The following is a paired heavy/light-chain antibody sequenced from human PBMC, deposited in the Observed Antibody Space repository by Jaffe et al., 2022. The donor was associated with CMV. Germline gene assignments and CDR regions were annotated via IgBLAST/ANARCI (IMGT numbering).Light chain of an antibody. V-gene: IGLV3-25*03. CDR2: KDS. CDR1: ALPKQY. CDR3: QSADSSGTYTV. Sequence: SYELTQPPSVSVSPGQTARITCSGDALPKQYAYWYQQKPGQAPVLVIYKDSERPSGIPERFSGSSSGTTVTLTISGVQAEDEADYYCQSADSSGTYTVFGGGTKLTVL. J-gene: IGLJ2*01.
Heavy chain of an antibody. CDR3: ARTKGGDCSGGSCPYYFDY. V-gene: IGHV3-23*01. CDR1: GFTFSSYA. CDR2: ISGSGGST. Sequence: EVQLLESGGGLLQPGGSLRLSCAASGFTFSSYAMSWVRQAPGKGLEWVSAISGSGGSTYYADSVKGRFTISRDNSRNTLYLQMNSLRAEDTAVYYCARTKGGDCSGGSCPYYFDYWGQGTLVTVSS. J-gene: IGHJ4*02. D-gene: IGHD2-15*01.